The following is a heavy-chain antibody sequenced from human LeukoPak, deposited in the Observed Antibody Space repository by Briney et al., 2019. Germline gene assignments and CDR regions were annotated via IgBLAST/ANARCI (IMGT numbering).Heavy chain of an antibody. Sequence: KPSETLSLTCAVYGGSFSGYYWSWIRQPPGKGLEWIGEINHSGSTNYNPSLKSRVTISVDTSKNQFSLKLSSVTAADTAVYYCARGRELLGRNWFDPWGQGTLVTVSS. CDR2: INHSGST. D-gene: IGHD3-10*01. J-gene: IGHJ5*02. V-gene: IGHV4-34*01. CDR1: GGSFSGYY. CDR3: ARGRELLGRNWFDP.